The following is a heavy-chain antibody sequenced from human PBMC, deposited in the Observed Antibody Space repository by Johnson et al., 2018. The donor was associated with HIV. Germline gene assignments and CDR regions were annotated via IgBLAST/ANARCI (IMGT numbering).Heavy chain of an antibody. Sequence: EVQLVESGGGLVQPGGSLKLSCAASGFTFSGSAMHWVRQASGKGLEWVGRIKSKTDGGTTDYAAPVKGRFTISRDDSKNTLYMQMNSLKTEDTAVYYCTTYYGWAFDIWGQGTMVTVSS. CDR1: GFTFSGSA. V-gene: IGHV3-15*01. J-gene: IGHJ3*02. CDR2: IKSKTDGGTT. D-gene: IGHD3-10*01. CDR3: TTYYGWAFDI.